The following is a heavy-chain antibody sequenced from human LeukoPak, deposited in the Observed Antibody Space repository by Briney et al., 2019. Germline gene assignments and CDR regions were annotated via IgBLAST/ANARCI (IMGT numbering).Heavy chain of an antibody. D-gene: IGHD6-19*01. J-gene: IGHJ4*02. CDR3: TRGSSGRRDN. CDR1: GYTFTSCD. CDR2: MNPNSGNT. V-gene: IGHV1-8*01. Sequence: ASVKVCCKASGYTFTSCDINWVRQATGQGLEWMGWMNPNSGNTGYGQSFHGRITMTRDISIGTAYMELSNLTSEDTAIYYCTRGSSGRRDNWGQGTLVTVSA.